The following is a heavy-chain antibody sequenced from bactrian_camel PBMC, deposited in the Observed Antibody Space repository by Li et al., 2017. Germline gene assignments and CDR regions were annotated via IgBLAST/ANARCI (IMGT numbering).Heavy chain of an antibody. V-gene: IGHV3S1*01. CDR3: VKPAHGASGLSVDA. J-gene: IGHJ6*01. CDR1: GFTFSSYW. Sequence: HVQLVESGGGLVQPGGTLRLSCVASGFTFSSYWMYWVRQAPGKGLEWVSTINGGGGTTYYADSVKGRFTISRDNAKNRVYLQMNSLKPEDTAIYYCVKPAHGASGLSVDAWGRGTQVTV. CDR2: INGGGGTT. D-gene: IGHD5*01.